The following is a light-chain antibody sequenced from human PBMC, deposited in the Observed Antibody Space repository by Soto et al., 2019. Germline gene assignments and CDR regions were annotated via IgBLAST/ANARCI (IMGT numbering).Light chain of an antibody. V-gene: IGLV2-14*01. CDR3: CSYTSSINYV. J-gene: IGLJ1*01. Sequence: QSALTQPASVSGSPGQSITISCTGTSSDFDIYNYVSWYQQHPGKAPKLMIYQVTNRPSGVSNRFSGSTSGNTASLTISGLQAEDEADYYCCSYTSSINYVFGTGTKLTVL. CDR1: SSDFDIYNY. CDR2: QVT.